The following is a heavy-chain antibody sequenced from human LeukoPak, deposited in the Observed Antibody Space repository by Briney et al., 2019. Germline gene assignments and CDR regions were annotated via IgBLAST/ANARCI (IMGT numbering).Heavy chain of an antibody. Sequence: PSETLCLTCGVSGSSITSDYFWGWIRQSPGKGLEWIATIYHSWGTYFNPSLKSRVTISPDASKNQFSLKLTSLTAADTAIYYCARNVTAGFFDYWGQGILVTVSS. CDR2: IYHSWGT. CDR1: GSSITSDYF. CDR3: ARNVTAGFFDY. D-gene: IGHD1-1*01. J-gene: IGHJ4*02. V-gene: IGHV4-38-2*01.